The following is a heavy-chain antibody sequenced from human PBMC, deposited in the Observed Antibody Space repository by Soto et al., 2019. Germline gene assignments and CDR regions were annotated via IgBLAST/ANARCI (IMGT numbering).Heavy chain of an antibody. D-gene: IGHD3-10*01. Sequence: SETLSITCTVSGGSISSYYWSWIRQPPGKGLEWIGYIYYSGSTHYNPSLKSRVTISVDTSKNQFSLKLSSVTDADTAVYYCARHSSMDREVNPYFQHWGQGTLVTVSS. CDR1: GGSISSYY. CDR2: IYYSGST. CDR3: ARHSSMDREVNPYFQH. V-gene: IGHV4-59*08. J-gene: IGHJ1*01.